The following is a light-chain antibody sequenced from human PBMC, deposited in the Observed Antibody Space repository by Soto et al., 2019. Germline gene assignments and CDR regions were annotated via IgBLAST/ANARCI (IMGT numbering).Light chain of an antibody. CDR1: QSVSSSY. V-gene: IGKV3D-20*02. CDR3: QQRNNWPRT. CDR2: GAS. J-gene: IGKJ1*01. Sequence: EIMLTQSPCTLSLYTGERATLSCRASQSVSSSYLAWYQQKPGQAPRLLIYGASSRATGIPDRISGSGSGTDFTLTISSLEPEDFAVYYCQQRNNWPRTFGQRTKVDIK.